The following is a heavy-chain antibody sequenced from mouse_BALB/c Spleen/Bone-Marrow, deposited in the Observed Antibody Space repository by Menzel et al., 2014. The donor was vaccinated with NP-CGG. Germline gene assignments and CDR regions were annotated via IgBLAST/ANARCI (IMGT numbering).Heavy chain of an antibody. V-gene: IGHV1-9*01. Sequence: VQLQQSGGELMKPGASVKISCKATGYTFSNYWIQWVKQRPGHGPEWIGEILPGSDNTNYNGKFKGKATFTADTSSNTAYMQLSSLTSEDSAVYYCARGNPFDFWGQGTTLTVSS. CDR3: ARGNPFDF. CDR1: GYTFSNYW. CDR2: ILPGSDNT. J-gene: IGHJ2*01.